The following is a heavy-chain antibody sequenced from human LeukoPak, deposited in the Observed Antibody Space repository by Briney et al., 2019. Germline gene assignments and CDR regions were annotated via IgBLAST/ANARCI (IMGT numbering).Heavy chain of an antibody. Sequence: PGGSLRLSCVASGFTSSSYWMSWVRQAPGKGLEWVANIKKDGSDKNYMDSVKGRFTISRDNAKNSLYLQMNSLRADDTAVYYCARSGSHDYWGQGTLVTVSS. CDR1: GFTSSSYW. D-gene: IGHD1-26*01. CDR3: ARSGSHDY. J-gene: IGHJ4*02. V-gene: IGHV3-7*05. CDR2: IKKDGSDK.